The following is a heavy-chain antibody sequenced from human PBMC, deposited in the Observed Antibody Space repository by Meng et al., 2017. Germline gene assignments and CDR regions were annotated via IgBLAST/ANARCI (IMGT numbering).Heavy chain of an antibody. CDR3: AHFDY. Sequence: QGQLVGSGGGVVQPGRYLRLSCAASGFTFSSYAMHWVRQAPGKGLEWVAVISYDGSNKYYADSVKGRFTISRDNSKNTLYLQMNSLRAEDTAVYYCAHFDYWGQGTLVTVSS. CDR1: GFTFSSYA. J-gene: IGHJ4*02. CDR2: ISYDGSNK. V-gene: IGHV3-30*01.